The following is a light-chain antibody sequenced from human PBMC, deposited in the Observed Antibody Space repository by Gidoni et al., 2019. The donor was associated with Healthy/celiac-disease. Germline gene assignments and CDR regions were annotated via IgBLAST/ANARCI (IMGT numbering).Light chain of an antibody. CDR3: QQYDNRPYT. CDR1: QDISNY. V-gene: IGKV1-33*01. Sequence: DIQMTQSPSSLSASVGDRVTISCQASQDISNYLNWYQQKPGKAPKLLIYDASNLETGVPPRFSGSGSGTDFTFTISSLQPEDIATYYCQQYDNRPYTFXQXTKLEIK. J-gene: IGKJ2*01. CDR2: DAS.